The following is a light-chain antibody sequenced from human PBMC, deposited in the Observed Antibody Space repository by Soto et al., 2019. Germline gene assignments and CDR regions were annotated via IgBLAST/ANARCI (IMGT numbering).Light chain of an antibody. CDR3: QQSYSTVRT. V-gene: IGKV1-39*01. CDR1: QSISTY. Sequence: DIQMTQSPSSLSASVGDRVTITCRASQSISTYLNWYQQKPGQAPKLLIYAASSLQSGVPSRFSGSGSGTDFTLTISSLQPEDFATYYCQQSYSTVRTFGQGTKVEIK. J-gene: IGKJ1*01. CDR2: AAS.